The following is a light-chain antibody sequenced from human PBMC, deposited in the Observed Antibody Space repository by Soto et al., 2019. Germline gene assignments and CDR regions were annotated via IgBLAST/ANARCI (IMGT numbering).Light chain of an antibody. Sequence: EIVMTQSPATLSVSPGETATLSCRASQTVPSALAWYQQKPAQAPRLLIYVTATRATGIPNRSSATRSGTDFTLTLRRLEPEDFAVYYCQQYGSSPKTFGQGTKVDIK. CDR3: QQYGSSPKT. J-gene: IGKJ1*01. CDR1: QTVPSA. V-gene: IGKV3-20*01. CDR2: VTA.